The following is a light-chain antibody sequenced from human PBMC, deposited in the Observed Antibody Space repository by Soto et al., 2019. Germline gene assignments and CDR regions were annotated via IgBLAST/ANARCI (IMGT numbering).Light chain of an antibody. Sequence: QSALTQPASVSGSPGQSITISCTGTSSDVGGYNYVSWYQQHPGKAPKLMIYDVSNRPSGVSNRFSGSKSGNTASLTISGLQAEDEADSYRSSYTSSSTRVFGGGTKVTVL. CDR1: SSDVGGYNY. CDR3: SSYTSSSTRV. J-gene: IGLJ2*01. V-gene: IGLV2-14*01. CDR2: DVS.